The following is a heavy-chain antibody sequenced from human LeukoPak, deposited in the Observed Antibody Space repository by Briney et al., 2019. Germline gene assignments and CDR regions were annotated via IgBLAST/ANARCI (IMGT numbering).Heavy chain of an antibody. D-gene: IGHD5-12*01. CDR2: FDPEDGET. V-gene: IGHV1-24*01. Sequence: GASVKVSCKVSGYTLTELSMHWVRQAPGKGLEWMGGFDPEDGETIYAQKFQGRVTMTEDTSTDTAYMELRSLRSEDTAVYYCATGEDIVATIFDYWGQGTLVTVSS. J-gene: IGHJ4*02. CDR1: GYTLTELS. CDR3: ATGEDIVATIFDY.